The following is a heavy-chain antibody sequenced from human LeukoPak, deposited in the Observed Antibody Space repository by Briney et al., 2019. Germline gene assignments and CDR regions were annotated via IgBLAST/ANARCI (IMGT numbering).Heavy chain of an antibody. CDR3: ARDGIGYSWCGDCYVLDS. V-gene: IGHV4-38-2*02. Sequence: SETLSLTCAVSAYSINSGYYWGWIRQPPGKGLEWIGSIYHSGNTYYNPSLKSRVTISVDTSKNQFSLKLSSVTAADTAVYYCARDGIGYSWCGDCYVLDSWGQGTPVTVSS. J-gene: IGHJ4*02. D-gene: IGHD2-21*02. CDR1: AYSINSGYY. CDR2: IYHSGNT.